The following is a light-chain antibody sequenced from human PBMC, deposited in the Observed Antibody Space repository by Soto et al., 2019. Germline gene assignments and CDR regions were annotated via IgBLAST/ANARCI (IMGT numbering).Light chain of an antibody. CDR3: QQYAGSPRT. CDR1: QSVSSN. V-gene: IGKV3-20*01. Sequence: EIVMTQSPATLSVSPGERATLSCRASQSVSSNLAWYQQKPGQAPRLLIYDASSRATGIPDRFSGSGSDTDFTLTISRLEPEDFAVYYCQQYAGSPRTFGQGTKVDIK. J-gene: IGKJ2*01. CDR2: DAS.